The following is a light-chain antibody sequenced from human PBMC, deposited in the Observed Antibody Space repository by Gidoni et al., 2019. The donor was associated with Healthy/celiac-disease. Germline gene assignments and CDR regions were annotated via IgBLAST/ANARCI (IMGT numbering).Light chain of an antibody. CDR2: DAS. CDR1: QSVSSY. CDR3: QQRSNWPGT. Sequence: EIVLTQSPATLSLSPGERATLSCRASQSVSSYLAWYQQKPGQAPRLLIYDASNRATGIPARFSGSGSGTDFTLTISSLEPEYFAVYYCQQRSNWPGTFGQXAKVEIK. J-gene: IGKJ1*01. V-gene: IGKV3-11*01.